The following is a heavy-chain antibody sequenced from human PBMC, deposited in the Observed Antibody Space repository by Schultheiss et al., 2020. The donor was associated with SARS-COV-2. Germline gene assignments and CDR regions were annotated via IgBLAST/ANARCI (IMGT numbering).Heavy chain of an antibody. J-gene: IGHJ4*02. CDR3: ASGRYYFDY. D-gene: IGHD4-17*01. CDR2: INHSGST. Sequence: SQTLSLTCAVYGGSFSGYYWSWIRQPPGKGLEWIGEINHSGSTNYNPSLKSRVTISLDTSNNQFSLTLSSVTAADTAVYYCASGRYYFDYWGQGTLVTVSS. CDR1: GGSFSGYY. V-gene: IGHV4-34*01.